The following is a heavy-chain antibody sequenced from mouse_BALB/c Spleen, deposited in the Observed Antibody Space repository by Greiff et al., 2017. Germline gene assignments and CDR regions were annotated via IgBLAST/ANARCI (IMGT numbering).Heavy chain of an antibody. CDR2: ISSGGSYT. Sequence: EVHLVESGGDLVKPGGSLKLSCAASGFTFSSYGMSWVRQTPDKRLEWVATISSGGSYTYYPDSVKGRFTISRDNAKNTLYLQMSSLKSEDTAMYYCARHPLITTVVGYYAMDYWGQGTSVTVSS. J-gene: IGHJ4*01. CDR3: ARHPLITTVVGYYAMDY. D-gene: IGHD1-1*01. V-gene: IGHV5-6*01. CDR1: GFTFSSYG.